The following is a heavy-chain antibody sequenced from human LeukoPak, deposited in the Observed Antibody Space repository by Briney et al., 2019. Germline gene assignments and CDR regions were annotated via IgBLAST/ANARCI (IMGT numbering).Heavy chain of an antibody. D-gene: IGHD6-19*01. CDR3: ARVRRIAVAGKGNWFDP. CDR1: GYSISSGYY. V-gene: IGHV4-38-2*02. J-gene: IGHJ5*02. CDR2: IYHSGST. Sequence: SETLSLTCTVSGYSISSGYYWGWIRQPPGKGLEWIGSIYHSGSTYYNPSLKSRVTISVDTSKNQFSLKLSSVTAADTAVYYCARVRRIAVAGKGNWFDPWGQGTLVTVSS.